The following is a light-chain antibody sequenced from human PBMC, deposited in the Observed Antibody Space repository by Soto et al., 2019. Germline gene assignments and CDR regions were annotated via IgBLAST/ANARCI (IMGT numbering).Light chain of an antibody. V-gene: IGLV2-14*01. CDR3: SSSTTSSPLG. CDR1: SSDVGGYNY. Sequence: QSVLAQPASVSGSPGQSITISCTGTSSDVGGYNYVSWYQQRPGKAPKLMIYEVNNRPSGISNRFSGSKSGNTASLTISGLQAEDDADYYCSSSTTSSPLGFGTGTKVT. J-gene: IGLJ1*01. CDR2: EVN.